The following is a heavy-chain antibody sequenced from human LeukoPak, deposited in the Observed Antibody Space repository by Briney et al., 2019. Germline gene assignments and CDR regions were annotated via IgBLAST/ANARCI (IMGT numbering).Heavy chain of an antibody. Sequence: GASVKVSCKASGYTFTSYDINWVRQATGQGLEWMGLMNPNSGNTGYAQKFQGRVTMTRNTSISTAYMELSSLRSEDTAVYYCARGRGGRKTQNWFDPWGQGTLVTVSS. V-gene: IGHV1-8*01. J-gene: IGHJ5*02. CDR1: GYTFTSYD. D-gene: IGHD3-16*01. CDR2: MNPNSGNT. CDR3: ARGRGGRKTQNWFDP.